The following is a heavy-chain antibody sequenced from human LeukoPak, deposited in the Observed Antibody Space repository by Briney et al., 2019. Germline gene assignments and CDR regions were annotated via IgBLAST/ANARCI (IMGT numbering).Heavy chain of an antibody. CDR1: GFTFSSYA. V-gene: IGHV3-23*01. CDR3: AKPSISSGGWYYDY. J-gene: IGHJ4*02. D-gene: IGHD6-19*01. Sequence: PGGSLRLSCAASGFTFSSYAMSWVRQAPGKGLEWVSGISSSGDRTYYADSVKGRFTISRDNFKNTLYLQMKSLRAEDTAVYYCAKPSISSGGWYYDYRGQGTLVGVSS. CDR2: ISSSGDRT.